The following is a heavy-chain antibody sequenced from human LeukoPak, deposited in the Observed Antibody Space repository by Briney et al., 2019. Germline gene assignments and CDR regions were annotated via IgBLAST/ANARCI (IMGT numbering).Heavy chain of an antibody. CDR2: ISGSGGRT. CDR3: AKERLSSGYFDY. D-gene: IGHD3-22*01. J-gene: IGHJ4*02. CDR1: GFTFSTYA. Sequence: GGSLRLSCAASGFTFSTYAMSWVRQAPGKGLEWVSAISGSGGRTYYADSVKGRFTIPRDNSKNTLYLQMNSLRAEDTAVYYCAKERLSSGYFDYWGQGTLVTVSS. V-gene: IGHV3-23*01.